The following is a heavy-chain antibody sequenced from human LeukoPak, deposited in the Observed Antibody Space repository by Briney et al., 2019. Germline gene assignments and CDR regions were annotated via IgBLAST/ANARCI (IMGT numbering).Heavy chain of an antibody. Sequence: GGSLRLSCAASGFTFSSYGMHWVRQAPGKGLEWVAVISYDGSNKYYADSVKGRFTISRDNSKNTLYLQMNSLRAEDTAVYYCARDLGSSWHYNWFDPWGQGTLVTVSS. D-gene: IGHD6-13*01. CDR2: ISYDGSNK. CDR3: ARDLGSSWHYNWFDP. V-gene: IGHV3-30*03. CDR1: GFTFSSYG. J-gene: IGHJ5*02.